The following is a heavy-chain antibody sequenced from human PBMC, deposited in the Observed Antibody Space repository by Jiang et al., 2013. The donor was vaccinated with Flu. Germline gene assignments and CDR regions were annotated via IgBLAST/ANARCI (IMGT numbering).Heavy chain of an antibody. CDR1: GYTFTSYA. J-gene: IGHJ3*02. CDR2: INAGNGNT. Sequence: SVKVSCKASGYTFTSYAMHWVRQAPGQRLEWMGWINAGNGNTKCSQKFQGRVTITRDTSASTAYMELSSLRSEDTAVYYCASSYGSGSSAFDIWGQGTMVTVSS. D-gene: IGHD3-10*01. CDR3: ASSYGSGSSAFDI. V-gene: IGHV1-3*01.